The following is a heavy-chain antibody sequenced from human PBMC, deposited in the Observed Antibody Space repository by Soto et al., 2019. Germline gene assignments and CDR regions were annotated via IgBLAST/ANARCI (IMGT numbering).Heavy chain of an antibody. CDR1: GFTFSSYT. D-gene: IGHD3-3*01. CDR2: ISGSAGST. V-gene: IGHV3-23*01. J-gene: IGHJ4*02. CDR3: AKDLKLFGVVNPFYFDY. Sequence: PGGSLRLSCAASGFTFSSYTMSWVRQAPGKGLEWVSAISGSAGSTYYADSEKGRITISRDSSKNTLYLQMNSLRAEDTSVYFCAKDLKLFGVVNPFYFDYWGQGTPVTVSS.